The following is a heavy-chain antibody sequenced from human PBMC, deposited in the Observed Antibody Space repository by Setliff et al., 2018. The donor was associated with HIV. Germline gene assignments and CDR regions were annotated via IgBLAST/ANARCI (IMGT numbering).Heavy chain of an antibody. CDR3: ARDPRSGWYLGFFDY. D-gene: IGHD6-19*01. CDR1: GFTFSDYY. J-gene: IGHJ4*02. Sequence: GGSLRLSCAASGFTFSDYYMSWVRQAPGKGLEWLSYISSSGSTTYYADSVKGRFTISRDNTKNSLYLQMNSLRAEDTAVYYCARDPRSGWYLGFFDYWGQGTLVTVSS. CDR2: ISSSGSTT. V-gene: IGHV3-11*04.